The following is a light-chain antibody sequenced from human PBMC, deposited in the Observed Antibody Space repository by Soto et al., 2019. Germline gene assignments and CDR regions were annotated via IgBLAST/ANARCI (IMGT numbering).Light chain of an antibody. V-gene: IGLV2-8*01. J-gene: IGLJ1*01. CDR3: SSFAGSNNFPYV. CDR2: EIN. CDR1: SSDVGAYDY. Sequence: QSVLTQPPSASGSPGQSVTISCTGTSSDVGAYDYVSWYQQHPAKAPKLMIYEINKRPSGVPDRFSGSKSGNTASLTVSGLQAEDEADYYCSSFAGSNNFPYVFGTGTKVA.